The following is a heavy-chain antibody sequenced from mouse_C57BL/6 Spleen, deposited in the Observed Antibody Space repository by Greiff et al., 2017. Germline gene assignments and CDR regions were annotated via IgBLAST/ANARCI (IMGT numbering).Heavy chain of an antibody. Sequence: VQLQQSGAELMKPGASVTLSCKATGYTFTGYWIEWVKQRPGHGLEWIGEILPGSGSTNYNEKFKGKATFTADTSSNTAYMQLSSLTTENSAIYDCARWVYYYGSSYGFAYWGQGTLVTVSA. CDR3: ARWVYYYGSSYGFAY. CDR2: ILPGSGST. V-gene: IGHV1-9*01. CDR1: GYTFTGYW. D-gene: IGHD1-1*01. J-gene: IGHJ3*01.